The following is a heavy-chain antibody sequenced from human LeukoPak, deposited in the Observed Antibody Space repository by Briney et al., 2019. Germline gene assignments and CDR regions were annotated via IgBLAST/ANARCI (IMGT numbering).Heavy chain of an antibody. J-gene: IGHJ4*02. CDR2: ISGSGGST. CDR3: AKAAATYYYDSSGYDYFDY. CDR1: GFTFSSYA. Sequence: GRSLRLSCVASGFTFSSYAMSWVRQAPGKGLEWVSAISGSGGSTYYAESVKGRFTISRDNSKNTLYLQMNSLRAEDTAVYYCAKAAATYYYDSSGYDYFDYWGQGTLVTVSS. D-gene: IGHD3-22*01. V-gene: IGHV3-23*01.